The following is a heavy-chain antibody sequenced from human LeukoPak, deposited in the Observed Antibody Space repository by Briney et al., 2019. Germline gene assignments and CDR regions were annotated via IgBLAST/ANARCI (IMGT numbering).Heavy chain of an antibody. CDR3: ARAGGDYYDSSRFDP. D-gene: IGHD3-22*01. Sequence: SVKVSCKASGGTFSSYAISWVRQAPGQGLEWMGRIIPILGIANYAQKFQGRVTITADKSTSTAYMELSSLRSEDTAVYYCARAGGDYYDSSRFDPWGQGTLVTVSS. CDR2: IIPILGIA. J-gene: IGHJ5*02. V-gene: IGHV1-69*04. CDR1: GGTFSSYA.